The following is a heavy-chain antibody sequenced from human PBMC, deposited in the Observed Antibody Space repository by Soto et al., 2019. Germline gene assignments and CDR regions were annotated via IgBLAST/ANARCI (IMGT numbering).Heavy chain of an antibody. Sequence: SETLSLTCTVSGGSISSSSYYWGWIRQPPGKGLEWIGRINHSGSTNYNPSLKSRVTISVDTSKNQFSLKLSSVTAADTAVYYCARASLWFGELSGDAFDIWGQGTMVTVSS. CDR2: INHSGST. CDR3: ARASLWFGELSGDAFDI. V-gene: IGHV4-39*07. J-gene: IGHJ3*02. D-gene: IGHD3-10*01. CDR1: GGSISSSSYY.